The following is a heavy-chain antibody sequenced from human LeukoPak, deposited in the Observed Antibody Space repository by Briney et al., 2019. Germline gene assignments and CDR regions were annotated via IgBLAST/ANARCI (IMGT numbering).Heavy chain of an antibody. D-gene: IGHD6-13*01. J-gene: IGHJ3*02. V-gene: IGHV4-39*07. CDR2: IYYSGST. Sequence: ASETLSLTCTVSGGSISSSSYYWGWIRQPPGKGLEWIGRIYYSGSTYYNPSLKSRVTISVDTSKNQFSLKLSSVPAADTAVYYCARAGYSSTLGAFDIWGQGTMVTVSS. CDR3: ARAGYSSTLGAFDI. CDR1: GGSISSSSYY.